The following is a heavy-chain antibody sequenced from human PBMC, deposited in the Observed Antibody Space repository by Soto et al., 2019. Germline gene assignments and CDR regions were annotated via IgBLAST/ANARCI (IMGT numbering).Heavy chain of an antibody. Sequence: SVKVSCKASGGTFSSYAISWVRQAPGQGLEWMGGIIPIFGTANYAQKFQGRVTITADESTSTAYMELSSLRSEDTAVYYCANSRPTYYDFWSGYWGSESDYYYGMDVWGQGTTVTVSS. J-gene: IGHJ6*02. CDR1: GGTFSSYA. D-gene: IGHD3-3*01. CDR2: IIPIFGTA. V-gene: IGHV1-69*13. CDR3: ANSRPTYYDFWSGYWGSESDYYYGMDV.